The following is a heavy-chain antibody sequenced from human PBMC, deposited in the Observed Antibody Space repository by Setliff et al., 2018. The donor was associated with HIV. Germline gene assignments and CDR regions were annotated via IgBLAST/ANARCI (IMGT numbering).Heavy chain of an antibody. Sequence: ASVKVSCKASGYTLAGYFMHWVRQAPGQGLEWMGWINPNSGGTNYAQTFQGRVTMTRDTSISTAYMELSRLRSDDTAVYYCARDNRFDYNSGWPLDYWGQGTLVTVSS. CDR3: ARDNRFDYNSGWPLDY. CDR1: GYTLAGYF. D-gene: IGHD6-19*01. V-gene: IGHV1-2*02. J-gene: IGHJ4*02. CDR2: INPNSGGT.